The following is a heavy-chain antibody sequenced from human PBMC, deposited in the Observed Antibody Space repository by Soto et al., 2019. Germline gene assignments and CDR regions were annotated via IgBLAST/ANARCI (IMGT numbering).Heavy chain of an antibody. CDR1: GFTFSKYA. CDR2: ISNDGSNP. D-gene: IGHD3-22*01. J-gene: IGHJ4*02. CDR3: ARTGYDRSGYFVEYYFDY. V-gene: IGHV3-30-3*01. Sequence: LRLSCAASGFTFSKYAMHWVRQARGTGLEWVAVISNDGSNPYYADSVKGRFTISRDNSKNTLYLQMNSLREEDTAVYYCARTGYDRSGYFVEYYFDYWGQGTLVTVSS.